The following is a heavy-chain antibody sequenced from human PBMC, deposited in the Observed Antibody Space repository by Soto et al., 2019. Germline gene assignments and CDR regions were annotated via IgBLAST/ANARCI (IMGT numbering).Heavy chain of an antibody. D-gene: IGHD6-25*01. CDR2: ITWNSGSI. CDR1: GFTFADYA. Sequence: GGSLRLSCAASGFTFADYAMHWVRQAPGKGLEWVSGITWNSGSIGYADSVKGRFTISRDNAKNSLYLQMNSLRPVDTALYYCVKAKEYSGTRSFDNCFDPWGQGAPVTVSS. V-gene: IGHV3-9*01. CDR3: VKAKEYSGTRSFDNCFDP. J-gene: IGHJ5*02.